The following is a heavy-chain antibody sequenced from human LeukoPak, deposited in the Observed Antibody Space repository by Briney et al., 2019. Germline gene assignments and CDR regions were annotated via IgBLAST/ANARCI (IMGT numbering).Heavy chain of an antibody. D-gene: IGHD6-6*01. V-gene: IGHV4-39*07. CDR1: GGSISSSSYY. CDR2: IYYSGST. CDR3: ARGPQGSSSKLFDY. Sequence: SSETLSLTCTVSGGSISSSSYYWGWIRQPPGKGLEWIGSIYYSGSTYYNPSLKSRVTISVDTSKNQFSLKLSSVTAADTAVNYCARGPQGSSSKLFDYWGQGTLVTVSS. J-gene: IGHJ4*02.